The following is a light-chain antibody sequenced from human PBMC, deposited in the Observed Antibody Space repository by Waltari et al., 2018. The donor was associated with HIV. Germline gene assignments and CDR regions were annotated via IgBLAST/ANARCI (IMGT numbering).Light chain of an antibody. CDR2: EAT. V-gene: IGLV2-8*01. Sequence: QSALTQPPSASGSPGQSVTISCSGTISDVVGYNHVPWYQQYPAKAPKLMIYEATKRPSGVPDRFSGSKSDNTASRTVSGLQAEDEADYYCSAYAGSNNWVFGGGTKLTVL. CDR1: ISDVVGYNH. CDR3: SAYAGSNNWV. J-gene: IGLJ3*02.